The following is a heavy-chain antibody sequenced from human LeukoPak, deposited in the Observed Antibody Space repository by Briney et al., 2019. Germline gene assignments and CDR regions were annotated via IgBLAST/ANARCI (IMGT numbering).Heavy chain of an antibody. CDR2: IYYSGST. CDR3: ARQMTTVTTSWFDP. CDR1: GGSISSYY. D-gene: IGHD4-11*01. V-gene: IGHV4-59*01. Sequence: SETLSLTCTVSGGSISSYYWSWIRQPPGKGLEWIGYIYYSGSTNYNPSLESRVTISVDTSKNQFSLKLSSVTAADTAVYYCARQMTTVTTSWFDPWGQGTLVTVSS. J-gene: IGHJ5*02.